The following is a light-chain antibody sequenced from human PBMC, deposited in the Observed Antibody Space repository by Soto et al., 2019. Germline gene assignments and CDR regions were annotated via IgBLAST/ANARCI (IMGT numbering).Light chain of an antibody. J-gene: IGLJ1*01. CDR2: EVT. Sequence: QSALTQPPSASGSPGQSVTISCTGTSSDVGAYDSVSWYQQFPNKAPKVIIYEVTKRPSGVPDRFSGSKSGNTASLTVSGLQAEDEADYYCSSYVGRNSYVFGSGTQLTVL. V-gene: IGLV2-8*01. CDR3: SSYVGRNSYV. CDR1: SSDVGAYDS.